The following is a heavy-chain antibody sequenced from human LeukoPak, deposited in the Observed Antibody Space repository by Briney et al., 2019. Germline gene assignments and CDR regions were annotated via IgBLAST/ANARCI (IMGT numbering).Heavy chain of an antibody. V-gene: IGHV4-39*07. CDR1: GGSISSGSYY. CDR2: INHSGST. CDR3: ARYSYSGSYSAPRDAFDI. D-gene: IGHD1-26*01. Sequence: SETLSLTCTVSGGSISSGSYYWSWIRQPPGKGLEWIGEINHSGSTNYNPSLKSRVTISVDTSKNQFSLKLSSVTAADTAVYYCARYSYSGSYSAPRDAFDIWGQGTMVTVSS. J-gene: IGHJ3*02.